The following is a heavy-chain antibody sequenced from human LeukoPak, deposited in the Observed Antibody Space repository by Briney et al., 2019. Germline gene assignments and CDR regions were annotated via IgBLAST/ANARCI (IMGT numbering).Heavy chain of an antibody. D-gene: IGHD1-26*01. J-gene: IGHJ4*02. V-gene: IGHV3-48*04. CDR3: ARAGSYYSFDY. Sequence: GGSLTLSCAASGFTFSSYSMNWVRQAPGKGLEWVSYISSSSSTIYYADSVKGRFTISRDNAKNSLYLQMNSLRAEDTAVYYCARAGSYYSFDYWGQGTLVTVSS. CDR1: GFTFSSYS. CDR2: ISSSSSTI.